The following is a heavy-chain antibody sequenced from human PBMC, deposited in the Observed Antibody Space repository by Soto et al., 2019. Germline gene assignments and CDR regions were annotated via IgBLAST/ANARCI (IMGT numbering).Heavy chain of an antibody. CDR3: ARDGAAGYFDY. V-gene: IGHV4-4*02. J-gene: IGHJ4*02. Sequence: LSLTCAVSGGAISISNWWIGVRHPAGKGRERGGEIYHRGGTNYNPALKSRGTISVDKSKNQFSLKLSSVTAADTDVYYCARDGAAGYFDYWGQGTLVTVSS. CDR1: GGAISISNW. CDR2: IYHRGGT. D-gene: IGHD6-13*01.